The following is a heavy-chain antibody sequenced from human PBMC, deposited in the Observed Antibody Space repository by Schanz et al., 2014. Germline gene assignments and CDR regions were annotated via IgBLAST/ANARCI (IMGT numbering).Heavy chain of an antibody. CDR1: GFTFSNHA. D-gene: IGHD3-3*01. Sequence: EMQLVESGGGLIQPGGSLRLSCAASGFTFSNHALSWVRQAPGKGLEWVANIKQDGSEKYYVDSVKGRFTISRDNAKNSLYLQMNSLTAEDTAVYYCARGVRIDYWGQGTLVTVSS. V-gene: IGHV3-7*01. CDR2: IKQDGSEK. J-gene: IGHJ4*02. CDR3: ARGVRIDY.